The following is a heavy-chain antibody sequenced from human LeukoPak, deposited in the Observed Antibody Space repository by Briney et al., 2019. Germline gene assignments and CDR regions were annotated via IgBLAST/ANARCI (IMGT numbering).Heavy chain of an antibody. V-gene: IGHV3-7*04. CDR1: GFTFSRYW. Sequence: GGSLRLSCAASGFTFSRYWMTCVRQAPGKGLEWVANIKQDGSEKYYVDSVKGRFTISRDNAKNSLYLQMNSLRAEDTAVYYCARLGYIGYDIFDYWGQGTLVTLSS. J-gene: IGHJ4*02. CDR3: ARLGYIGYDIFDY. CDR2: IKQDGSEK. D-gene: IGHD5-12*01.